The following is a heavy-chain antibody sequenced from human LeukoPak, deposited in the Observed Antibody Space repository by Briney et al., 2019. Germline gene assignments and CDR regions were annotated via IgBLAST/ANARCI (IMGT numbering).Heavy chain of an antibody. V-gene: IGHV4-39*07. J-gene: IGHJ4*02. D-gene: IGHD7-27*01. CDR3: ASRKLGNDY. Sequence: SETLSLTCAVSGDSISTSNSYWGWIRRPPGKGLEWVGSIYYSGNTYYNPSLKSRVTISVDTSKNQFSLKLSSVTAADTAVYYCASRKLGNDYWGQGTLVTVSS. CDR1: GDSISTSNSY. CDR2: IYYSGNT.